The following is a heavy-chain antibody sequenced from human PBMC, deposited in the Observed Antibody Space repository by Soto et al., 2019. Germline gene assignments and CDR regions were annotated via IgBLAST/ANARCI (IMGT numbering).Heavy chain of an antibody. Sequence: QVQLVQSVAEVKKPGASVKVSCKASGYTFTSYAMHWVRQAPGQRLEWMGWINAGNGNTKYSQKFQGRVTITRDTSASTAYMELSSLRSEDTAVYYCARYHPDQLWFDPWGQGTLVTVSS. CDR2: INAGNGNT. V-gene: IGHV1-3*01. D-gene: IGHD2-2*01. CDR1: GYTFTSYA. CDR3: ARYHPDQLWFDP. J-gene: IGHJ5*02.